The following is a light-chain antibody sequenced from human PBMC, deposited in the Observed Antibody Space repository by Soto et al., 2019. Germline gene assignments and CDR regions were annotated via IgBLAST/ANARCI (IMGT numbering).Light chain of an antibody. CDR2: GAS. CDR3: QQYGSSPT. V-gene: IGKV3-20*01. J-gene: IGKJ1*01. Sequence: EIVLTQSPGTLSLSPGERATLSCRASQSVSSSYLAWYQQKPGQAPRLLIYGASSRATGIPDRFSGSGSATDFTLTISRLETEDFAVYYCQQYGSSPTFGQGTKVDIK. CDR1: QSVSSSY.